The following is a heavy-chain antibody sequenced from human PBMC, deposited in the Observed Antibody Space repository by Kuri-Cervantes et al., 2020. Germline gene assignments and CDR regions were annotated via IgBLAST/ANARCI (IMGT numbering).Heavy chain of an antibody. CDR2: ISSSSSYI. J-gene: IGHJ4*02. Sequence: GESLKISCAASGFTFSSYSMNWVRQAPGKGLEWVSSISSSSSYIYYADSVKGRFTISRDNAKNSLYLQMNSLRAEDTALYYCAKGVGGTSDFDYWGQGTLVTVSS. D-gene: IGHD1-26*01. CDR1: GFTFSSYS. CDR3: AKGVGGTSDFDY. V-gene: IGHV3-21*04.